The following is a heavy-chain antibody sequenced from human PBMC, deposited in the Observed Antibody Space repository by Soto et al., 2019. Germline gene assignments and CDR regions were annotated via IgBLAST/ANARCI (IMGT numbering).Heavy chain of an antibody. CDR1: GFTFSSYG. CDR2: ISYDGSNK. D-gene: IGHD5-12*01. CDR3: SKAEMATTSYCYYYDGMDV. J-gene: IGHJ6*02. Sequence: GGSLRLSCAASGFTFSSYGMHWVRQAPGKGLEWVAVISYDGSNKYYADPVKGAFTISRANSKNTLYLQMNMLRAEDTAVYYCSKAEMATTSYCYYYDGMDVWGQGTTVTVSS. V-gene: IGHV3-30*18.